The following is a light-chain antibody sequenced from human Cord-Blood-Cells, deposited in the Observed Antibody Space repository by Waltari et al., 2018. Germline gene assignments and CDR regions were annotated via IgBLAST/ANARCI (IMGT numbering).Light chain of an antibody. CDR2: GAS. CDR3: QQYGSSPFT. J-gene: IGKJ3*01. V-gene: IGKV3-20*01. Sequence: EFVLTQYPGTLSLSLGERAPLSCRASQSFSSSYLAWYQQKPGQAPRLLIYGASSRATGIPDRFSGSGSGTDFTLTISRLEPEDFAVYYCQQYGSSPFTFGPGTKVDIK. CDR1: QSFSSSY.